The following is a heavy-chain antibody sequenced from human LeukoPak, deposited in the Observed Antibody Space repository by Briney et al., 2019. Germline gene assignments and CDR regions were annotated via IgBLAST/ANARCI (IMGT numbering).Heavy chain of an antibody. Sequence: VASVKVSCKASGGTFSSYAISWVRQAPEQGLEWMGGIIPIFGTANYAQKFQGRVTITADESTSTAYMELSSLRSEDTAAYYCARGVWFGEGTGYYYYYMDVWGKGTTVTISS. CDR2: IIPIFGTA. CDR3: ARGVWFGEGTGYYYYYMDV. CDR1: GGTFSSYA. J-gene: IGHJ6*03. D-gene: IGHD3-10*01. V-gene: IGHV1-69*13.